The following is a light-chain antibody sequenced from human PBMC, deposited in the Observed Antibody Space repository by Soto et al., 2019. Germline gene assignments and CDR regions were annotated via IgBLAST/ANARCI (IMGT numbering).Light chain of an antibody. J-gene: IGKJ4*01. CDR2: GAS. CDR1: LSVTNY. V-gene: IGKV1-39*01. CDR3: QQTYTIPYT. Sequence: EIQMTQSPSSRSASVGDRVTITGRANLSVTNYLHWYQQKSGRVPKLLIYGASNLQSGVPSRFSGRGSGTDFSLTISSLRLEDFATYFCQQTYTIPYTFGGGTKVDIK.